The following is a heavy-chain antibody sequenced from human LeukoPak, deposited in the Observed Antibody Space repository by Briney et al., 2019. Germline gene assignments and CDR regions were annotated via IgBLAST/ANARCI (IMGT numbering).Heavy chain of an antibody. CDR2: ISGSGGST. J-gene: IGHJ4*02. CDR3: ARVSSTYYYDSSGYDY. V-gene: IGHV3-23*01. D-gene: IGHD3-22*01. Sequence: GGSLRLSCAASGFTFSSYAMSWVRQAPGKGLEWVSAISGSGGSTYYADSVKGRFTISRDNAKNTLYLQMNSLRAEDTAVYYCARVSSTYYYDSSGYDYWGQGTLVTVSS. CDR1: GFTFSSYA.